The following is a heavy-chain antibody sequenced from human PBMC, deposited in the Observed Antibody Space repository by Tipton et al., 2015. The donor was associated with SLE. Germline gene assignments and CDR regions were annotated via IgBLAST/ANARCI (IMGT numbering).Heavy chain of an antibody. Sequence: SLRLSCAASGFTFSSYAMSWVRQAPGKGLGWVSVIYSGGSTYYADSVKGRFTISRDNSKNTLYLQMNSLRAEDTAVYYCAKEGMATVFDYWGQGTLVTVSS. D-gene: IGHD5-12*01. CDR3: AKEGMATVFDY. V-gene: IGHV3-23*03. CDR2: IYSGGST. CDR1: GFTFSSYA. J-gene: IGHJ4*02.